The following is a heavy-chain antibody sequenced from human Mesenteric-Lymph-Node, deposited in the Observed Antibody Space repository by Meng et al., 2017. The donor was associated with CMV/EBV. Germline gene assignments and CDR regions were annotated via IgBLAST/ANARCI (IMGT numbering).Heavy chain of an antibody. Sequence: SETLSLTCAVYGGSFSGYYWSWIRQPPGKGLEWIGEINHSGSTNYNPSLKSRVTISVDTSKNQFSLKLSSVTAADTAVYYCASKDREQYCSSTSCYTRFDNWGQGTLVTVSS. D-gene: IGHD2-2*02. J-gene: IGHJ4*02. CDR3: ASKDREQYCSSTSCYTRFDN. V-gene: IGHV4-34*01. CDR2: INHSGST. CDR1: GGSFSGYY.